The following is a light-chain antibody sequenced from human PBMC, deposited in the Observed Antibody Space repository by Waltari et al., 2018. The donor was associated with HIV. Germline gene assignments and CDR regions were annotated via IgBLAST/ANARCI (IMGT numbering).Light chain of an antibody. Sequence: QSVLTQPPSVSGAPGQRVPIPCSGRRSNIGPPYDVHWYQQLPGVAPKLLIYASTKRPSGVPDRFSGSRGPSASLAITGLQPEDEAGYYCQSYDSGLSASVFGGGTQLTVL. CDR3: QSYDSGLSASV. V-gene: IGLV1-40*01. CDR2: AST. CDR1: RSNIGPPYD. J-gene: IGLJ2*01.